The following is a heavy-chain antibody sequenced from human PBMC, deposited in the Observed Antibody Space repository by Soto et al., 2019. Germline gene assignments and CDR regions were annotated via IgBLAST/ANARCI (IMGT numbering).Heavy chain of an antibody. CDR3: ARTVGRLDP. CDR1: GDSVSSNSAA. CDR2: TYYRSKWYK. J-gene: IGHJ5*02. Sequence: SQTLSLTCAISGDSVSSNSAAWNLIRQSPSRGLEWLGRTYYRSKWYKEYAASVKSRITINPDTSKNQFSLQLNSVSPEDTAVYYCARTVGRLDPWGQGTLVTVSS. V-gene: IGHV6-1*01. D-gene: IGHD2-15*01.